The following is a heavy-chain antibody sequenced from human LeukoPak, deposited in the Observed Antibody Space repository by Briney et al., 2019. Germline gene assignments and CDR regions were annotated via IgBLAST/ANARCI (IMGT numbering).Heavy chain of an antibody. J-gene: IGHJ4*02. CDR2: INHSGST. Sequence: PSEALSLTCAVYGGSFSGYYWSWIRQPPGNGLEWIGEINHSGSTNYNPSLKSRVTISVDTSKNQLSLKLSSVTAADTAVYYCARGGSSGWYYNLPYDYWGQGTLVTVSS. V-gene: IGHV4-34*01. CDR1: GGSFSGYY. D-gene: IGHD6-19*01. CDR3: ARGGSSGWYYNLPYDY.